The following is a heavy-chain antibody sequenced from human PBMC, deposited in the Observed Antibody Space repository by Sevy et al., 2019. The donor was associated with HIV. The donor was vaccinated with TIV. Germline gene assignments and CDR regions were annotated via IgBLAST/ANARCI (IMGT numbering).Heavy chain of an antibody. CDR2: VYHTGSN. D-gene: IGHD3-22*01. Sequence: SETLSLTCAVSGVSVSSDTYYWSWIRQPPGKGLEWIGFVYHTGSNSYGPSFKGRFTISVDTSKNQFSLRLFSVAAADTAVYYCAREPYFFDKSGYYWDYWGQGALVTVSS. V-gene: IGHV4-61*01. CDR1: GVSVSSDTYY. J-gene: IGHJ4*02. CDR3: AREPYFFDKSGYYWDY.